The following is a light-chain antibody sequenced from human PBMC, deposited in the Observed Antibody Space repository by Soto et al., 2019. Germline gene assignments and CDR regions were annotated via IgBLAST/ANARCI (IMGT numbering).Light chain of an antibody. CDR2: GAS. CDR1: QSVSSS. CDR3: HQYDTIVQT. J-gene: IGKJ1*01. V-gene: IGKV3-20*01. Sequence: IVMTQSPATLSLSPGERATLSCRASQSVSSSLAWYQQKPGQAPRLLIYGASSRATATPERFSGSGSGTDFTLTISRLEPEDFAVYYCHQYDTIVQTFGQGTKVDIK.